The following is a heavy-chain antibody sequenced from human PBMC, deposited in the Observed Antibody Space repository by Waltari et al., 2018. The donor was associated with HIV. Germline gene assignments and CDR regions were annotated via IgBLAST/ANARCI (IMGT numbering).Heavy chain of an antibody. D-gene: IGHD4-4*01. CDR3: ARGPFVGNYANY. V-gene: IGHV1-2*05. CDR1: GFIFTNFY. CDR2: FTPQSPAT. J-gene: IGHJ4*02. Sequence: VQLIQSGAEVKKPGASMKNSCKTSGFIFTNFYLHWVRQAPGGSMEWMRRFTPQSPATISAHIFQDRLSMTGDTTSDTAYLELTNLTPGDTGIYFCARGPFVGNYANYWGQGTLVTV.